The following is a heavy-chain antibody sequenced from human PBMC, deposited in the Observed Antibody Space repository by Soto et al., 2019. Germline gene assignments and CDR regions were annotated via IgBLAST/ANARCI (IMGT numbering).Heavy chain of an antibody. CDR1: GGSFSGYY. V-gene: IGHV4-34*01. CDR2: INHSGRT. D-gene: IGHD1-26*01. CDR3: AREGRLVGETPLLDY. Sequence: QVQLQQWGAGLLKPSETLSLTCAVYGGSFSGYYWSWIRQPPGKGLEWIGEINHSGRTNYNPSLKRRLTIPVDTPKNHFSLKLTSVTAADTAVYYCAREGRLVGETPLLDYWGQGTLVTVSS. J-gene: IGHJ4*02.